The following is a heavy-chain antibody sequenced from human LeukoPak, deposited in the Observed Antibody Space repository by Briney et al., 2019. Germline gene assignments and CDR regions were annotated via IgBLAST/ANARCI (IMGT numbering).Heavy chain of an antibody. CDR2: ISGRRDST. V-gene: IGHV3-23*01. Sequence: GGSLRLSCAASGFTFSSYGMSWVRQAPGKGLEWVSTISGRRDSTSYADSVKGRFTISRDNSKNTLYLEMNSLRAEDTAVYYCAKDIGSYYDYWGQGILVTVSS. D-gene: IGHD3-10*01. CDR1: GFTFSSYG. J-gene: IGHJ4*02. CDR3: AKDIGSYYDY.